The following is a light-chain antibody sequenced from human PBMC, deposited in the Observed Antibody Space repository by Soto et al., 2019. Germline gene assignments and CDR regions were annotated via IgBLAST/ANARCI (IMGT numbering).Light chain of an antibody. Sequence: DIQMTQSPSTLSGSVGDRVTITCRASQTISSWLAWYQQKPGKSPKLLIYKASTLECGVPSRFSGSGSGTEFTLTISSLQPDDFATYYCQQYYTYPLTFGGGTKVDIK. CDR1: QTISSW. CDR3: QQYYTYPLT. V-gene: IGKV1-5*03. CDR2: KAS. J-gene: IGKJ4*01.